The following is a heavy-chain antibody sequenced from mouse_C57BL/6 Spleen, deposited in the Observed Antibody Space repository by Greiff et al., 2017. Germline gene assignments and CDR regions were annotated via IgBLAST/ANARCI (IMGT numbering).Heavy chain of an antibody. CDR3: ARVRESMDY. CDR2: INPSDSYT. CDR1: GYTFTSYW. J-gene: IGHJ4*01. V-gene: IGHV1-50*01. Sequence: QVQLQQPGAELVKPGASVKLSCKASGYTFTSYWMQWVKPRPGQGLEWIGEINPSDSYTNYNQKFKGKATLTADTASSTAYMQLSSLTSEDSAVYYCARVRESMDYWGQGTSVTVSS.